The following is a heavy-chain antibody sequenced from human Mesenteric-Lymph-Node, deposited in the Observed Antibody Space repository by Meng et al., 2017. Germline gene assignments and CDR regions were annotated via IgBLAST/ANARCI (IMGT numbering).Heavy chain of an antibody. CDR3: ARDWGDVRGGFDF. J-gene: IGHJ4*02. Sequence: QVQRQPSGPGLVKPSQTPSLTCAISGDSVSSNSAAWNWIRQSPSRGLEWLGRTYYRSKYYNDYALSVKSRITINPDTSKNQFSLQLNSVTPEDTAIYYCARDWGDVRGGFDFWGQGTLVTVSS. CDR1: GDSVSSNSAA. D-gene: IGHD3-10*02. CDR2: TYYRSKYYN. V-gene: IGHV6-1*01.